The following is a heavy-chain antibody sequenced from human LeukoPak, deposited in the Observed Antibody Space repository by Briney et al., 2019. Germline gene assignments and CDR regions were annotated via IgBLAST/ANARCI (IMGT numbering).Heavy chain of an antibody. CDR1: GFTFSSYA. V-gene: IGHV3-30*04. CDR3: AKRGGSYYDFDY. D-gene: IGHD1-26*01. Sequence: PGGSLRLSCAASGFTFSSYAMHWVRQAPGKGLEWVAGISYDGSHKYYADSVKGRFTISRDNSKNTLYLQINSLRAEDTAVYYCAKRGGSYYDFDYWGQGTLVTVSS. CDR2: ISYDGSHK. J-gene: IGHJ4*02.